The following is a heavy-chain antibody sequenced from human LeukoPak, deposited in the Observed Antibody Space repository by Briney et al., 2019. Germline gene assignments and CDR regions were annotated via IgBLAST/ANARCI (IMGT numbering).Heavy chain of an antibody. J-gene: IGHJ4*02. V-gene: IGHV3-30*02. CDR2: IRSDGSDT. CDR1: GFTFSSYS. Sequence: GPLRLSCAASGFTFSSYSMNWVRQAPGQGLEWVAFIRSDGSDTYYGDSVKGRFTVSRDNSKKILHLQMNSLRPGDTAVYYCAIIPLGGRFDYWGQGTLVIVSS. CDR3: AIIPLGGRFDY. D-gene: IGHD3-10*01.